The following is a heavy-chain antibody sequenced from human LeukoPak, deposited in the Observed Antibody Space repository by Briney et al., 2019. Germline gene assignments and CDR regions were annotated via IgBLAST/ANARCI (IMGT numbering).Heavy chain of an antibody. V-gene: IGHV3-33*01. CDR2: IWYDGSNK. CDR3: ARAPLPTALNHYYYYGMDV. CDR1: GFTFSSHG. J-gene: IGHJ6*02. Sequence: GRSLRLSCAASGFTFSSHGMHWVRQAPGKGLEWVAVIWYDGSNKYYADSVKGRFTISRDNSKNTLYLQMNSLRAEDTAVYYCARAPLPTALNHYYYYGMDVWGQGTTVTVSS. D-gene: IGHD2-2*01.